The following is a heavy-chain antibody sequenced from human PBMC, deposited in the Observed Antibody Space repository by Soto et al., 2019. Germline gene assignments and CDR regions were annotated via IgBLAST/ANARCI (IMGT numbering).Heavy chain of an antibody. Sequence: ASVKVSCKASGYTFTSYDINWVRQATGQGLEWMGWMNPNSGNTGYAQKLQGRVTMTRNTSISTAYMELSSLRSEDTAVYYCARDLYGSGSFSPYYYYYGLDVWGQGTTVTVYS. CDR3: ARDLYGSGSFSPYYYYYGLDV. V-gene: IGHV1-8*01. J-gene: IGHJ6*02. D-gene: IGHD3-10*01. CDR2: MNPNSGNT. CDR1: GYTFTSYD.